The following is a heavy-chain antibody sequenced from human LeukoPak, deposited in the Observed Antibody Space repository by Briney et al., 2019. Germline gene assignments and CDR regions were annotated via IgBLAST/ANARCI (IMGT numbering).Heavy chain of an antibody. D-gene: IGHD2-2*01. CDR2: INHSGST. J-gene: IGHJ6*02. CDR1: GGSFSGYY. V-gene: IGHV4-34*01. Sequence: SETLSLTCAVYGGSFSGYYWSWIRQPPGKGLEWIGEINHSGSTNYNPSLKSRVTISVDKSKNQFSLKLSSVTAADTAVYYCARAPVCSSTSCYGPYYYYYYGMDVWGQGTTVTVSS. CDR3: ARAPVCSSTSCYGPYYYYYYGMDV.